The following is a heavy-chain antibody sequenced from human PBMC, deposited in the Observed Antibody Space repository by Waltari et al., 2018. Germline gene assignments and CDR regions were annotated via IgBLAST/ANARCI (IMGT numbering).Heavy chain of an antibody. CDR1: GFSLSTCGVG. Sequence: QITLQESGPTLVKPTQTLTLTCPFSGFSLSTCGVGVGWIRQPPGKALEWLALIYWNDDKRYSPSLKSRLTITKDTSKNQVVLTMTNMDPVDTATYYCAHDYLTGAMGDGMDVWGQGTTVTVSS. CDR2: IYWNDDK. D-gene: IGHD2-21*01. J-gene: IGHJ6*02. V-gene: IGHV2-5*01. CDR3: AHDYLTGAMGDGMDV.